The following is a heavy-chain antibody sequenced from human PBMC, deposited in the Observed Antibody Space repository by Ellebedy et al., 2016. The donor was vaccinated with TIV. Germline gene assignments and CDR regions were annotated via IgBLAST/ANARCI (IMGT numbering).Heavy chain of an antibody. Sequence: GESLKISCAASGFTFSSYPMHWVRQAPGKGLEWVAVISYDGSNKYYADSVKGRFTISRDNSKNTLYLQMNSLRAEDTAVYYCASRDRYSSGWYYWGQGTLVTVSS. CDR1: GFTFSSYP. V-gene: IGHV3-30-3*01. CDR2: ISYDGSNK. D-gene: IGHD6-19*01. CDR3: ASRDRYSSGWYY. J-gene: IGHJ4*02.